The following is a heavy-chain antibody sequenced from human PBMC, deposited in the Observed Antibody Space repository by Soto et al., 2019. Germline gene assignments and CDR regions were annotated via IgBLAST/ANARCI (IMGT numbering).Heavy chain of an antibody. J-gene: IGHJ4*02. D-gene: IGHD4-17*01. CDR2: TRNKANSYTT. CDR3: ARGNGDYTFFDY. CDR1: GFTFSDHY. V-gene: IGHV3-72*01. Sequence: GGSLRLSCAASGFTFSDHYMDWVRQAPGKGLGWVGRTRNKANSYTTEYAASVKGRFTISRDDSKNSLYLQMNSLKTEDTAVYYCARGNGDYTFFDYWGQGTLVTVSS.